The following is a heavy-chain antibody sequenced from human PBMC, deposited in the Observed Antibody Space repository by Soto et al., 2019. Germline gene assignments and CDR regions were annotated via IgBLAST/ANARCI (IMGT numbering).Heavy chain of an antibody. J-gene: IGHJ4*02. Sequence: EVQLVESGGGLIQPGSSLRLSCAASGFTFSSYSMNWVRQTPGKGLEWVSYISSSSSSIYYADSVKGRFTISRDNAKNSLSLQMNSLRAEDTAVYFCVRDVKYSNSWKPFDYWGQGTLVTVSS. CDR3: VRDVKYSNSWKPFDY. CDR1: GFTFSSYS. CDR2: ISSSSSSI. D-gene: IGHD6-13*01. V-gene: IGHV3-48*01.